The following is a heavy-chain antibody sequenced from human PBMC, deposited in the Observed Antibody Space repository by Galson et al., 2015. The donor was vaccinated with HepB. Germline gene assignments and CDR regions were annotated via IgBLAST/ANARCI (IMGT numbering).Heavy chain of an antibody. J-gene: IGHJ1*01. V-gene: IGHV3-53*04. CDR3: ARAHTNGWLAIEH. D-gene: IGHD6-19*01. CDR2: IYNGGTT. CDR1: EFTASSSY. Sequence: SLRLSCAVSEFTASSSYMTWVRQAPGKGLESVSVIYNGGTTKYADSVKGRFTISRHSSSNSVYLQMNSLRAEDTAVYYCARAHTNGWLAIEHWGQGTLVTVSS.